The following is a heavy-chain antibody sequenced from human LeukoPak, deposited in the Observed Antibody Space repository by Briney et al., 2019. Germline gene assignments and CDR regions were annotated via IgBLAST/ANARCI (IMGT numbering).Heavy chain of an antibody. CDR3: ARAPGGPLRYFDWPPDL. D-gene: IGHD3-9*01. CDR2: IWYDGSNK. CDR1: GFTFSSYG. Sequence: GGSLRLSCAASGFTFSSYGMHWVRQAPGKGLEWVAVIWYDGSNKYYADSVKGRFTISRDNSKNTLYLQMNSLRAEDTAVYYCARAPGGPLRYFDWPPDLWGQGTLVTVSS. J-gene: IGHJ5*02. V-gene: IGHV3-33*01.